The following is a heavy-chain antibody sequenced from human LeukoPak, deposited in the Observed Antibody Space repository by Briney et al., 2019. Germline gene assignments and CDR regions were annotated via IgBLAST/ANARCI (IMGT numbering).Heavy chain of an antibody. Sequence: KASETLSLTCTVSGGSISSSAYYLGWIRQPPGKGLEWIGYIYYSGSTNYNPSLRSRVTISVDTSKNQFSLKLSSVTAADTAVYYCARSGYYDRRGYNWWFDPWGQGTLVTVSS. CDR1: GGSISSSAYY. CDR2: IYYSGST. J-gene: IGHJ5*02. V-gene: IGHV4-61*05. CDR3: ARSGYYDRRGYNWWFDP. D-gene: IGHD3-22*01.